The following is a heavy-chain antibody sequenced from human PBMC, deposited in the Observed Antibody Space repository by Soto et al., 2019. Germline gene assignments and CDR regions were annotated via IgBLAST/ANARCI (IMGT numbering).Heavy chain of an antibody. CDR3: AHSPCSGGTCYLFDS. V-gene: IGHV2-5*02. CDR1: GFSLSTSGVG. Sequence: QITLKESGPTLVKPTQTLTLTCTISGFSLSTSGVGVGWIRQPPGKALEWLALIYWDDVQRYSPSLKTRLTTXREYSXXQVLLTITNMDPVDTATYYCAHSPCSGGTCYLFDSWGQGMLVTVSS. D-gene: IGHD2-15*01. CDR2: IYWDDVQ. J-gene: IGHJ4*02.